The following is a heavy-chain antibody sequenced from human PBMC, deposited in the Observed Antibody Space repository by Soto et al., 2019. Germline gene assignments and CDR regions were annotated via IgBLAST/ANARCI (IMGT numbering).Heavy chain of an antibody. V-gene: IGHV3-48*02. CDR3: ARETGLRSSGWSYYFDF. CDR1: GFTLSSYS. Sequence: EVQLVESGGGMVQPGGSLRVSCAASGFTLSSYSMHWVRQAPGKGLEWVSYISGSGGTIYYADSVKGPFTISRDNAKNSLSVQRNSLRDEDTAVYFCARETGLRSSGWSYYFDFWGQGTRVTVSS. D-gene: IGHD6-19*01. CDR2: ISGSGGTI. J-gene: IGHJ4*02.